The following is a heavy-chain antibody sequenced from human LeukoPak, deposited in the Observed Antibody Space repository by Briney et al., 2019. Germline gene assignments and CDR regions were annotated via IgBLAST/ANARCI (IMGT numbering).Heavy chain of an antibody. CDR1: GGSISSGGYS. Sequence: PSETLSLTCAVSGGSISSGGYSWSWIRQPPGKGLEWIGYIYHSGSTYYNPSLKSRVTISVDRSKNQFSLKLSSVTAADTAVYYCARAVYYGSGSYLYYYYGMDVWGQGTTVTVSS. D-gene: IGHD3-10*01. V-gene: IGHV4-30-2*01. CDR3: ARAVYYGSGSYLYYYYGMDV. J-gene: IGHJ6*02. CDR2: IYHSGST.